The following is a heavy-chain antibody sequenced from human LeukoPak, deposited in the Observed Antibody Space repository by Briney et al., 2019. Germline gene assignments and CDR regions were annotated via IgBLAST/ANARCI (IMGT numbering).Heavy chain of an antibody. Sequence: SVKVSCKASGGTFSSYAISWVRQAPGQGLEWMGRIIPILGIANYAQKFQGRVTITADKSTSTAYMELSSLRSEDTAVYYCARDSDNWNDGWFDPWGQGTLVTVSS. CDR1: GGTFSSYA. V-gene: IGHV1-69*04. CDR2: IIPILGIA. CDR3: ARDSDNWNDGWFDP. D-gene: IGHD1-20*01. J-gene: IGHJ5*02.